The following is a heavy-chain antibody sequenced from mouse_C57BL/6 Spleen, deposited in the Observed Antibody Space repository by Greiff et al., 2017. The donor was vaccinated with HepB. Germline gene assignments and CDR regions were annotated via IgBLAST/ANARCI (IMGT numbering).Heavy chain of an antibody. D-gene: IGHD1-1*01. CDR2: IDPSDSYT. CDR3: ATFYYGSSYGAY. CDR1: GYTFTSYW. V-gene: IGHV1-59*01. J-gene: IGHJ3*01. Sequence: QVQLQQPGAELVRPGTSVKLSCKASGYTFTSYWMHWVKQRPGQGLEWIGVIDPSDSYTNYNQKFKGKATLTVDTSSSTAYMQLSSLTSEDSAVYYCATFYYGSSYGAYWGQGTLVTVSA.